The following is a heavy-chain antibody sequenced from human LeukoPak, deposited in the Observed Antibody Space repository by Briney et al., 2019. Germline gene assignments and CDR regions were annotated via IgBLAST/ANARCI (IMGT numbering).Heavy chain of an antibody. CDR3: AKGRPGDL. CDR2: IRYDGSNK. V-gene: IGHV3-30*02. D-gene: IGHD7-27*01. Sequence: GGSLRLSCTASGFTFSNYGTHWVRQAPGKGLEWVAFIRYDGSNKYYADSVKGRFTISRDTSKNTLFLQMNSLRAEDTAVFYCAKGRPGDLWGRGTLVTVSS. CDR1: GFTFSNYG. J-gene: IGHJ2*01.